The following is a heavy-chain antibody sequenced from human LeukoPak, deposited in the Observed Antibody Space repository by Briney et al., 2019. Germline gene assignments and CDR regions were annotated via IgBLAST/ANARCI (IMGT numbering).Heavy chain of an antibody. CDR1: GFTFDDYA. J-gene: IGHJ4*02. Sequence: GRSLRLSCAASGFTFDDYAMHWVRQAPGKGLEWVSGISWNSGSIGYADSVKGRFTISRDNAKNSLYLQMNSLRAEDTALYYCAKVRQWELTAYFDSWGQGTLVTVSS. CDR2: ISWNSGSI. D-gene: IGHD1-26*01. V-gene: IGHV3-9*01. CDR3: AKVRQWELTAYFDS.